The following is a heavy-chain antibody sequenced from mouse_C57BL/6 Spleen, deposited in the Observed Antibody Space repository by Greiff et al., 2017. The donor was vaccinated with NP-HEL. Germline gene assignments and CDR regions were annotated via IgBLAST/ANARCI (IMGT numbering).Heavy chain of an antibody. D-gene: IGHD1-1*01. Sequence: VHVKQSGAELVRPGASVKLSCTASGFNIKDYYMHWVKQRPEQGLEWIGRIDPEDGDTEYAPKFQGKATMTADTSSNTAYLQLSSLTSEDTAVYYCTYRGGNYFDYWGQGTTLTVSS. CDR1: GFNIKDYY. CDR2: IDPEDGDT. CDR3: TYRGGNYFDY. V-gene: IGHV14-1*01. J-gene: IGHJ2*01.